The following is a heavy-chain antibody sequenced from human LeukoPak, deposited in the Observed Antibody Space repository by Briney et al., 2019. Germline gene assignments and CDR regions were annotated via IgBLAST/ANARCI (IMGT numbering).Heavy chain of an antibody. J-gene: IGHJ4*02. CDR3: ASAVPAYYDFWSGYYGKYDY. CDR2: IYYSGST. Sequence: SQTLSLTCTVSGGSISSGDYYWSWIRQPPGKGLEWIGYIYYSGSTYYNPSLKSRVTISVDTSKNQFSLKLSSVTAADTAVYYCASAVPAYYDFWSGYYGKYDYWGQGTLVTVSS. D-gene: IGHD3-3*01. V-gene: IGHV4-30-4*08. CDR1: GGSISSGDYY.